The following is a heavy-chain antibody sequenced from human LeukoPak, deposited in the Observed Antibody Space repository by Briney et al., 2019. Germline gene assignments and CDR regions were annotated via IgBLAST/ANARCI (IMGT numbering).Heavy chain of an antibody. CDR3: ARAPITVAGSALWY. V-gene: IGHV3-66*01. D-gene: IGHD6-19*01. J-gene: IGHJ4*02. CDR1: GFTVSSNY. CDR2: IYSGGTT. Sequence: GGSLRLSCAASGFTVSSNYMSWVRQAPGKGLEWVSVIYSGGTTYYADSVKGRFTISRDNSKNTLYLQMNSLRADDTAVYYCARAPITVAGSALWYWGQGTLVTVSS.